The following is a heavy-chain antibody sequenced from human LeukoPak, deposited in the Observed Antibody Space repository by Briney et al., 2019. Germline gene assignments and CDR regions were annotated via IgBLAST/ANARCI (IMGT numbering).Heavy chain of an antibody. CDR3: ARDRGYSNFDY. V-gene: IGHV3-7*01. D-gene: IGHD3-10*01. CDR1: GFTFSAYW. J-gene: IGHJ4*01. Sequence: GGSLRLSCAASGFTFSAYWMSWVRQAPGRGLEWVANINQDESEKNYVDSVKGRFTISRDNAQNSLYLQLNSLRAEDTALYFCARDRGYSNFDYWGQEPWSPSPQ. CDR2: INQDESEK.